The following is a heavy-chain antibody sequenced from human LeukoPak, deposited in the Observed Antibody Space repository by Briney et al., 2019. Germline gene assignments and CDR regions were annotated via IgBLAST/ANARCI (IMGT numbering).Heavy chain of an antibody. Sequence: GASVKVSFKASGYTFTGYYMHWVQQAPAQGLEWMGWINPNSGGTNYAQKFQGRVTMTRDTSISTAYMELSRLRSDDTAVYYCARDSITMVRGVRYWFDPWGQGTLVTVSS. CDR3: ARDSITMVRGVRYWFDP. CDR2: INPNSGGT. V-gene: IGHV1-2*02. CDR1: GYTFTGYY. J-gene: IGHJ5*02. D-gene: IGHD3-10*01.